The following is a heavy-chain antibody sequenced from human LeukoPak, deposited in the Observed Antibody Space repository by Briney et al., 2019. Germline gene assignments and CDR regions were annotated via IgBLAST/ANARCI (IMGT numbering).Heavy chain of an antibody. Sequence: SETLSLTCTVSGGSISSYYWSWIRQPPGKGLEWIGYIYYSGSTNYNPSLKSRVTILVDTSKYQFSLKLSSVTAADTAVYYCARSSDYYGGYFDYWGQGTLVTVSS. CDR3: ARSSDYYGGYFDY. V-gene: IGHV4-59*01. CDR1: GGSISSYY. CDR2: IYYSGST. D-gene: IGHD3-22*01. J-gene: IGHJ4*02.